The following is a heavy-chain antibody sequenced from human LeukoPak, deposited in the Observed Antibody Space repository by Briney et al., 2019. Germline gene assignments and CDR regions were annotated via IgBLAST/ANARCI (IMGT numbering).Heavy chain of an antibody. J-gene: IGHJ4*02. CDR3: ARSLKVSGPRGSPGESYFDY. V-gene: IGHV4-61*08. CDR1: GGSISSGGYY. CDR2: IYYSGST. Sequence: SETLSLTCTVSGGSISSGGYYWSWIRQHPGQGLEWIGYIYYSGSTNYNPSLKSRVTISVDTSKNQFSLKLSSVTAADTAVYYCARSLKVSGPRGSPGESYFDYWGQGTLVTVSS. D-gene: IGHD3-16*01.